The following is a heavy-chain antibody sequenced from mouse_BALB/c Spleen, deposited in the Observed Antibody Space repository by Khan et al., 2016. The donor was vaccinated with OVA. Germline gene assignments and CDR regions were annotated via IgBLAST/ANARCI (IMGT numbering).Heavy chain of an antibody. CDR1: GYTFTNYV. Sequence: EVQLQESGPELVEPGASVKMSCKASGYTFTNYVMHWVKQKPGQGLEWIGYINPYNAGTRYNETLKGKATLTSDISSNTAYMELSSLTSEDSAVYYCAREASSWDFSFPYWGQGTLVTVSA. D-gene: IGHD4-1*01. V-gene: IGHV1S136*01. CDR3: AREASSWDFSFPY. CDR2: INPYNAGT. J-gene: IGHJ3*01.